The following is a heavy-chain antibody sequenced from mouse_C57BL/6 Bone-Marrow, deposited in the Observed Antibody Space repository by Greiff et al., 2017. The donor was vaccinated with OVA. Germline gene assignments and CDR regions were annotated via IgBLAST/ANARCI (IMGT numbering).Heavy chain of an antibody. CDR1: GFTFSDYG. V-gene: IGHV5-17*01. Sequence: EVKLVESGGGLVKPGGSLTLSCAASGFTFSDYGMHWVRQAPEKGLALVAYISSGSSTLSSADTVKGRFTISRDNAKNTRFLQMTSLGSEDTAMYYCARPFDYWGQGTTLTVSS. J-gene: IGHJ2*01. CDR3: ARPFDY. CDR2: ISSGSSTL.